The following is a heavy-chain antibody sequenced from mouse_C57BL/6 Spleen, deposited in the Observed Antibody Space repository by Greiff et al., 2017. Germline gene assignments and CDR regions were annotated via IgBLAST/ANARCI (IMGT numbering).Heavy chain of an antibody. CDR1: GFTFSDYG. D-gene: IGHD1-1*01. CDR3: ARSPHYYGSSYGYFDV. J-gene: IGHJ1*03. Sequence: EVQLQQSGGGLVKPGGSLKLSCAASGFTFSDYGMHWVRQAPEKGLEWVAYISSGSSTIYYADTVKGRFTISRDNAKNTLFLQMTSLRSEDTAMYYCARSPHYYGSSYGYFDVGGTGTTVTVSS. V-gene: IGHV5-17*01. CDR2: ISSGSSTI.